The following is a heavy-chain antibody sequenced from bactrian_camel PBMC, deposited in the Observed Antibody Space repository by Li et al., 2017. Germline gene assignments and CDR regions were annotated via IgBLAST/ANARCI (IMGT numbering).Heavy chain of an antibody. D-gene: IGHD1*01. V-gene: IGHV3S25*01. CDR3: VRDNPVFAY. J-gene: IGHJ6*01. CDR1: GFSFSTFW. Sequence: QLVESGGGLVQPGESLRLSCAASGFSFSTFWMHWVRQAPGKGLEWVSRVDPIGGTTVYADSVKGRFSISRDNTKNTVYLQMNSLKPEDTAVYFCVRDNPVFAYWGQGTQVTVS. CDR2: VDPIGGTT.